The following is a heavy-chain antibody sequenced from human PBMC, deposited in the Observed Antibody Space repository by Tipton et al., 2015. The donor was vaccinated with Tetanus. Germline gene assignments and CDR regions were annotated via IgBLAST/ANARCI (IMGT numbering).Heavy chain of an antibody. Sequence: GLVKPSETLSLTCAVYGGSFSGNYWNWIRQPPGKGREWIGEVPQGGSTTYNPSLKSRVTISVDTSKNQFSLKLTSVTAADTAVYYCARDSRVLGPWFYWGQGTLVTVSS. CDR2: VPQGGST. J-gene: IGHJ4*02. V-gene: IGHV4-34*01. D-gene: IGHD3-16*01. CDR3: ARDSRVLGPWFY. CDR1: GGSFSGNY.